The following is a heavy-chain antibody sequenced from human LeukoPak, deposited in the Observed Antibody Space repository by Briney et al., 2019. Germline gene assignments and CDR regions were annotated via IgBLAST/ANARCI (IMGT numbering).Heavy chain of an antibody. V-gene: IGHV3-23*01. CDR3: ARDSGRGPIYYYGMAV. D-gene: IGHD5-12*01. J-gene: IGHJ6*02. Sequence: GGSLGLSCAASGFTFSSYAMSWVRQAPGKGLEWVSAISGSGGSTYYADSVKGRFTISRDNSKNTLYLQMNSLRAGATAVYYCARDSGRGPIYYYGMAVWGQGPTVTVSS. CDR1: GFTFSSYA. CDR2: ISGSGGST.